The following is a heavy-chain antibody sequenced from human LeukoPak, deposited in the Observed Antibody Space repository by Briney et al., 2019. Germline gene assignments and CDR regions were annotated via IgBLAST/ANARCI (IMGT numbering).Heavy chain of an antibody. D-gene: IGHD6-13*01. CDR2: INGSGSST. Sequence: GGSLRLSCAAYGFPFSSYAMSWVRQAPGKGLELVSAINGSGSSTYYAHCVNGRFHISRDNSKQMLSLQMESSTAERTAVYDCAKRTKQQRVSPCDYWGQGTLVTVSS. CDR3: AKRTKQQRVSPCDY. CDR1: GFPFSSYA. V-gene: IGHV3-23*01. J-gene: IGHJ4*02.